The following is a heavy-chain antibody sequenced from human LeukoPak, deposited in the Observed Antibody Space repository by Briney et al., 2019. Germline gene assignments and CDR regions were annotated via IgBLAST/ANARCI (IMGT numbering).Heavy chain of an antibody. V-gene: IGHV4-34*01. CDR2: INHSGST. CDR1: GGSFSGYY. D-gene: IGHD3-10*01. J-gene: IGHJ4*02. CDR3: ARGPKLPWFRPFDY. Sequence: PSETLSLTCAVYGGSFSGYYWSWIRQPPGKGLEWIGEINHSGSTNYNPSLKSRVTISVDTSKNQFSLKLSSVTAADTAVYYCARGPKLPWFRPFDYWGQGTLVTVSS.